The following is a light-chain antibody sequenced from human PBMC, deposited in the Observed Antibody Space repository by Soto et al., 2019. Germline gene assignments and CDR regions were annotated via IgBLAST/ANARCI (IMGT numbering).Light chain of an antibody. CDR3: QHNSRSGT. Sequence: LVLTQSPDTLSLSPGERATLSCRASQSVSSKFVSRYQTPPGPAPRLLNCGASSRATSLPDMFSGSWSGTVFPLTISRQEPDDFAVYYCQHNSRSGTFGGGTKVDIK. CDR1: QSVSSKF. V-gene: IGKV3-20*01. J-gene: IGKJ4*01. CDR2: GAS.